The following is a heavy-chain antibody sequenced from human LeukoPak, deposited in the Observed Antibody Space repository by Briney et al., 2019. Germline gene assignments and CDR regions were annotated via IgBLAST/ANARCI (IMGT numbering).Heavy chain of an antibody. CDR3: XXXXRATVTSPPRFVYYYYMDV. CDR2: ISSSSSYI. D-gene: IGHD4-17*01. Sequence: PGGSLRLSCAASGFTFSSYSMNWVRQAPGKGLEWVSSISSSSSYIYYADSVKGRFTISRDNAKNSLYLQMNSRRAEDTAVYYXXXXXRATVTSPPRFVYYYYMDVWGKGTTVTVSS. V-gene: IGHV3-21*01. J-gene: IGHJ6*03. CDR1: GFTFSSYS.